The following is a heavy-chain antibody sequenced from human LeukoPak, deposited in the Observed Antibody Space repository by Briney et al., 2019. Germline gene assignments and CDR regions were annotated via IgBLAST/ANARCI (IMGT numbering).Heavy chain of an antibody. J-gene: IGHJ2*01. CDR1: GVSISSSSYY. CDR2: FYYSGNT. V-gene: IGHV4-39*01. D-gene: IGHD2-2*01. CDR3: ARLVRFCSSNSCPTYFDL. Sequence: SETLSLTCTVSGVSISSSSYYWGWIRQPPGKGLEWIGSFYYSGNTDYNPSLRSRLTMSVDTSKNQFSLKVTSVTAADTAVYYCARLVRFCSSNSCPTYFDLWGRGTLVTVSS.